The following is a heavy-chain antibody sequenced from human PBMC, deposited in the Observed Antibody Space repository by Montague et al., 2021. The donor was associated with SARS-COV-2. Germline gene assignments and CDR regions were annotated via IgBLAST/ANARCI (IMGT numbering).Heavy chain of an antibody. Sequence: SETLSLICTVSGGSISSSSYYWGWIRQPPGKGLEWIGSIYYSGSTYYNPSLKSRVTISVDTSKNQFSLKLSSVTAADTAVYYCAGRSSTMVRGVVDYYGMDVWGQGTTVTVFS. CDR1: GGSISSSSYY. D-gene: IGHD3-10*01. CDR2: IYYSGST. CDR3: AGRSSTMVRGVVDYYGMDV. J-gene: IGHJ6*02. V-gene: IGHV4-39*01.